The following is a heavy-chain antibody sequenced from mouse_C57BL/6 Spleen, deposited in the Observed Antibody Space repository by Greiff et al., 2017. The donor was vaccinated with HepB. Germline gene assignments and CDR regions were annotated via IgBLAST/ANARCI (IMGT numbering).Heavy chain of an antibody. V-gene: IGHV1-39*01. CDR3: ARITTVVAPYAMDY. J-gene: IGHJ4*01. CDR1: GYSFTDYN. D-gene: IGHD1-1*01. Sequence: EVKLQQSGPELVKPGASVKISCKASGYSFTDYNMNWVKQSNGKSLEWIGVINPNYGTTSYNQKFKGKATLTVDQSSSPAYMQLNILTSEDSAVYYCARITTVVAPYAMDYWGQGTSVTVSS. CDR2: INPNYGTT.